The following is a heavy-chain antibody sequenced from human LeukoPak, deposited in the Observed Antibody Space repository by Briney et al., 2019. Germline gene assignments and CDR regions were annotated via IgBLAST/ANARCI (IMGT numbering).Heavy chain of an antibody. Sequence: SETLSLTCTVSGGSISSYYWSWIRQPPGKGLEWIGSIYYSGSTYYNPSLKSRVTISVDTSKNQFSLKLSSVTAADTAVYYCARLGPAALYGMDVWGQGTTVTVSS. J-gene: IGHJ6*02. CDR1: GGSISSYY. CDR2: IYYSGST. D-gene: IGHD2-2*01. CDR3: ARLGPAALYGMDV. V-gene: IGHV4-59*05.